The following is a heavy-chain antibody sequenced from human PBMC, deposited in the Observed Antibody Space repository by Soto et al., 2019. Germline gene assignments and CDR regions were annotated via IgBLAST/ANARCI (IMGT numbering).Heavy chain of an antibody. D-gene: IGHD5-18*01. V-gene: IGHV3-73*02. CDR2: IRSKANSYAT. CDR3: TSTAMLTGMDV. J-gene: IGHJ6*02. Sequence: ELQLVESGGGLVQPGGSLKLSCAASGFSFSGSAMHWVRQASGKGLEWVGRIRSKANSYATAYAASVKGRFTISRDDSKNTAYLQMNSLKTEDTAVYYCTSTAMLTGMDVWGQGTTVTVSS. CDR1: GFSFSGSA.